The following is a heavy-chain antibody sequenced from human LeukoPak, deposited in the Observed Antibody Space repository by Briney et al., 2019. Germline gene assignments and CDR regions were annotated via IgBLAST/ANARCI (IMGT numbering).Heavy chain of an antibody. Sequence: GESLKISCKISGYDFATYWIAWVRQMPGKGLECMGIIWPGDSDTRYSPSFQGQVTISADKTISTVYLQWSSLKVSDTAIYYCARRGRGDWFDPWGQGTLVTVSS. J-gene: IGHJ5*02. CDR2: IWPGDSDT. CDR3: ARRGRGDWFDP. CDR1: GYDFATYW. V-gene: IGHV5-51*01. D-gene: IGHD1-26*01.